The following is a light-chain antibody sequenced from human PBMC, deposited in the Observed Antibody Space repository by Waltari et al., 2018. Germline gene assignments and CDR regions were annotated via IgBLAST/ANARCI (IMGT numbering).Light chain of an antibody. V-gene: IGKV3-20*01. CDR3: HHYGSSPFT. CDR2: GAS. Sequence: ELVLTQSPGTLSLSPGEKVTLSCRASQSIGLNYLAWYQQKPGQAPRLLIYGASSRATGIPDRFTGSGSGTDFTLSISGVEPEDFAVYYCHHYGSSPFTFGQGTKLEI. J-gene: IGKJ2*01. CDR1: QSIGLNY.